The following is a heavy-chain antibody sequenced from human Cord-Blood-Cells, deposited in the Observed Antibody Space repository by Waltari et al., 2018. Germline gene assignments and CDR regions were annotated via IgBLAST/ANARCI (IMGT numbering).Heavy chain of an antibody. Sequence: QITLKESGPTLVPPTQTLTLTCTFSGFSPSTSGVGVGWIRQPPGKALEWLALIYWDDDKRYSPSLKSRLTITKDTSKNQVVLTMTNMDPVDTATYYCAHASALVGAQANFDYWGQGTLVTVSS. CDR3: AHASALVGAQANFDY. CDR1: GFSPSTSGVG. D-gene: IGHD1-26*01. CDR2: IYWDDDK. J-gene: IGHJ4*02. V-gene: IGHV2-5*02.